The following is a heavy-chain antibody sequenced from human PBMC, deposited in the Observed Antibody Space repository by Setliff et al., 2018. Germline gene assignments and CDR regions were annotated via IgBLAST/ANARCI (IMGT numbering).Heavy chain of an antibody. CDR1: ANTFIAYY. J-gene: IGHJ4*02. Sequence: GASVKVSCKASANTFIAYYIHWVRQAPGQGLEWMGWINPNSAGTNYAQKFQGRVTMAWDASITTAYLDLSRLTSDDTAVYYCERVVRYCTITACQRTSDGDFWGQGTQVTVSS. D-gene: IGHD2-8*01. CDR2: INPNSAGT. CDR3: ERVVRYCTITACQRTSDGDF. V-gene: IGHV1-2*02.